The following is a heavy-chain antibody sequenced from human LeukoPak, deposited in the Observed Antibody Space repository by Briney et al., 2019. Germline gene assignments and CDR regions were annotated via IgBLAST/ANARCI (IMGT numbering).Heavy chain of an antibody. J-gene: IGHJ4*02. CDR2: ISYDGSMT. D-gene: IGHD3-3*01. Sequence: GGSLRLSCATSGFPFSNYGIHWVRQAPGKGLEWVATISYDGSMTYFTDSVKGRFTISRDISKTTHFLQMNSLRPEDTAVYFCAKPDRMTIFGVPLVDYWGQGTLVTVSS. V-gene: IGHV3-30*18. CDR1: GFPFSNYG. CDR3: AKPDRMTIFGVPLVDY.